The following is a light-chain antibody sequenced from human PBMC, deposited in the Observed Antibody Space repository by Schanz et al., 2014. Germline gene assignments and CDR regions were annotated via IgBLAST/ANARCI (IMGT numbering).Light chain of an antibody. CDR1: SSNIGSNP. Sequence: QSVLAQPPSASGPPGQRVTISCSGSSSNIGSNPVNWYQQLPGTAPKLLIYSNNQRPSGVPDRFSGSKSDTSVSLAISGLQSDDEANYYCATWDDSLSALVFGGGTKLAV. V-gene: IGLV1-44*01. J-gene: IGLJ2*01. CDR2: SNN. CDR3: ATWDDSLSALV.